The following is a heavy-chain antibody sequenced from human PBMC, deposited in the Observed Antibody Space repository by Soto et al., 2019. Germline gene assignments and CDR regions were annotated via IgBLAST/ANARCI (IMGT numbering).Heavy chain of an antibody. CDR3: ARDRLGYCSSTSCSPSPSFDY. V-gene: IGHV1-69*04. D-gene: IGHD2-2*01. CDR1: GGTFNSYT. J-gene: IGHJ4*02. CDR2: IIPILGIA. Sequence: ASVKVSCKASGGTFNSYTISWVRQAPGQGLEWMGRIIPILGIANYAQKFQGRVTITADKSTSTAYMELSSLRSEDTAVYYCARDRLGYCSSTSCSPSPSFDYWGQGTLVTV.